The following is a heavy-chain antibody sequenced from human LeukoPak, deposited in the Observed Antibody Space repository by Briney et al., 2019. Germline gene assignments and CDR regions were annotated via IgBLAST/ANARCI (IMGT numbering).Heavy chain of an antibody. V-gene: IGHV1-18*01. D-gene: IGHD5-18*01. CDR3: TTSDSYGEPFDY. Sequence: ASVKVSCKASGYTFTSYGISWVRQAPGQGLEWMGWISAYNGNTNYAQKLQGRVTMTTDTSTSTAYMELRSLRSDDTAVYYCTTSDSYGEPFDYWGQGTLVTVSS. CDR2: ISAYNGNT. CDR1: GYTFTSYG. J-gene: IGHJ4*02.